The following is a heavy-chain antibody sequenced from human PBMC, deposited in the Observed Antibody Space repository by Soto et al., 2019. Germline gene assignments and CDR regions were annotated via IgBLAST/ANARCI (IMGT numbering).Heavy chain of an antibody. J-gene: IGHJ4*02. Sequence: SETLSLTCTVSGGSISSYYWSWIRQPPGKGLEWIGYVYYSGSTNYNPSLKSRVTMSVDTSKNQFSLKLSSLSAADTAVYYCARYPAGRWAFYYWGQGTLVTVSS. V-gene: IGHV4-59*01. CDR2: VYYSGST. CDR3: ARYPAGRWAFYY. D-gene: IGHD3-16*01. CDR1: GGSISSYY.